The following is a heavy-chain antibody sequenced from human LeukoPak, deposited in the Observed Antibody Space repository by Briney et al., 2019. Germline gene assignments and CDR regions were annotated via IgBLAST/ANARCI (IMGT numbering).Heavy chain of an antibody. Sequence: GGSLRLSCAASGFTFSSYSMTWVRQAPGKGLEWVSYISRSSSTIYYADSVKGRFTISRDNAKNSLYLQVNSLRAEDTAVYYCARDPNCGGDCYYDYWGQGTLVTVSS. CDR1: GFTFSSYS. CDR3: ARDPNCGGDCYYDY. V-gene: IGHV3-48*01. D-gene: IGHD2-21*02. J-gene: IGHJ4*02. CDR2: ISRSSSTI.